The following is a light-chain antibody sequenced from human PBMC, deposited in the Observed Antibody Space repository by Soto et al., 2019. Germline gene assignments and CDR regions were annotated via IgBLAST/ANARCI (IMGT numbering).Light chain of an antibody. CDR2: AAS. Sequence: DIQMTQSPSSLSESAGDRVTITCRASQGISTYLNWYQQKPGKAPKLLIYAASSLQSGVPSRFSGSGSETDFTLTISSLQPEDFATYYCQQSYSTPVTFGQGTKV. CDR3: QQSYSTPVT. V-gene: IGKV1-39*01. CDR1: QGISTY. J-gene: IGKJ1*01.